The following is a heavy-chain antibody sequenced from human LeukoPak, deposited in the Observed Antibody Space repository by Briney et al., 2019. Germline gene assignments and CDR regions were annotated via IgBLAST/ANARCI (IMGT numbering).Heavy chain of an antibody. CDR2: IYYSGST. J-gene: IGHJ4*02. D-gene: IGHD3-22*01. CDR1: GGSISSYY. V-gene: IGHV4-59*08. Sequence: PSETLSLTCTVSGGSISSYYWSWIRQPPGKGLEWIGYIYYSGSTNYNPSLKSRVTISVDTSKNQFFLKLSSVTAADTAVYYCARRDYYDSSGYGYWGQGTLVTVSS. CDR3: ARRDYYDSSGYGY.